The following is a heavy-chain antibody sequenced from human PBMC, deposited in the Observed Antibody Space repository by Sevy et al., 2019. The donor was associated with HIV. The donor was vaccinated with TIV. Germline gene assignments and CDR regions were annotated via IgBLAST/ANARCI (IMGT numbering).Heavy chain of an antibody. CDR3: AKVLHIVVVPAAIDYYYGMDV. J-gene: IGHJ6*02. Sequence: GGSRRLSCVASGFTFSTYGMHWVRQAPGKGLEWVAFIRFDGTIQYYTDSVKGRLTISRDNSKNTLYLQMNSLRAEDTAVYFCAKVLHIVVVPAAIDYYYGMDVWGQGTTVTVSS. V-gene: IGHV3-30*02. CDR1: GFTFSTYG. CDR2: IRFDGTIQ. D-gene: IGHD2-2*01.